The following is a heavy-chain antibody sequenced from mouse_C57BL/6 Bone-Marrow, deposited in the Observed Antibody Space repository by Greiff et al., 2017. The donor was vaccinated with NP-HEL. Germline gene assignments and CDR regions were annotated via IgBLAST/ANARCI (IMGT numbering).Heavy chain of an antibody. CDR2: ISSGSSTI. V-gene: IGHV5-17*01. CDR3: ARRRNFFS. J-gene: IGHJ3*01. Sequence: DVQLVESGGGLVKPGGSLKLSCAASGFTFSDYGMHWVRQAPEKGLEWVAYISSGSSTIYYADTVKGRFTIPRDNAKNTLYLQMTSLRSEDTAMYYCARRRNFFSWGQGTLVTVSA. CDR1: GFTFSDYG.